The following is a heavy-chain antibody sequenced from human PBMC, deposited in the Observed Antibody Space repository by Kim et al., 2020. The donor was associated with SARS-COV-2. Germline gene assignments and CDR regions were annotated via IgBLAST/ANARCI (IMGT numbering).Heavy chain of an antibody. Sequence: GGSLRLSCAASGFTFSSYAMHWVRQAPGKGLEWVSFISCNGGNKYYADSVKGRFTISRDNSKNTLYLQMNSLRAEDTAVYYCARRGYIAILYYFDYWGQGTLVTVSS. CDR2: ISCNGGNK. CDR1: GFTFSSYA. CDR3: ARRGYIAILYYFDY. D-gene: IGHD5-18*01. J-gene: IGHJ4*02. V-gene: IGHV3-30*04.